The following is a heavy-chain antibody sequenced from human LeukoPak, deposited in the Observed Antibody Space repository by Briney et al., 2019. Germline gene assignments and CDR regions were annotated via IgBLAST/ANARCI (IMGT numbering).Heavy chain of an antibody. CDR3: VKKGQADDDGKPD. V-gene: IGHV3-53*01. D-gene: IGHD1-1*01. Sequence: GGSLRLSCVASGFIVSNKYMCWVRQAPGKGLEWVSVVYSGGSTYYADSVKGRFTISRDNSKNTVYLQMNSLRAEDTAVYYCVKKGQADDDGKPDWGQGTLVTVSS. J-gene: IGHJ4*02. CDR2: VYSGGST. CDR1: GFIVSNKY.